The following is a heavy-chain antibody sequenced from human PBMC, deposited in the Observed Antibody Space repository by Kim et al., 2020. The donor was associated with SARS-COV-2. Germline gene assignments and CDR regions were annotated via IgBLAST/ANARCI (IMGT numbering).Heavy chain of an antibody. CDR1: GFTFSSYE. CDR3: ARGNTCSSCQGYSSGWLWDYYYYGMDV. CDR2: ISSSGSTI. D-gene: IGHD6-19*01. Sequence: GSLRLSCAASGFTFSSYEMNWVRQAPGKGLEWVSYISSSGSTIYCADSVKGRFTISRDNAKNSLYLQMNSLRAEDTAVYYCARGNTCSSCQGYSSGWLWDYYYYGMDVWGQGTTVTVSS. V-gene: IGHV3-48*03. J-gene: IGHJ6*02.